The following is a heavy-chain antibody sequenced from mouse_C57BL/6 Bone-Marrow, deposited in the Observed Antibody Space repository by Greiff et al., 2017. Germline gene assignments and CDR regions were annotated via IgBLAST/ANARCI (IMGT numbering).Heavy chain of an antibody. J-gene: IGHJ2*01. CDR1: GFTFSSYG. V-gene: IGHV5-6*01. Sequence: EVNLVESGGDLVKPGGSLKISCAASGFTFSSYGMSWVRPTPDKRLEWVATISSGGSYTYYPDSVKGRFTISRDNAKNTLYLQMSSLKSEDTAMYYCARTGYWGQGTTLTVSS. CDR2: ISSGGSYT. CDR3: ARTGY.